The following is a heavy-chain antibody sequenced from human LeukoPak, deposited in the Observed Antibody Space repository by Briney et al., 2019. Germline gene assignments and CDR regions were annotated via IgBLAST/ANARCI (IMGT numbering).Heavy chain of an antibody. V-gene: IGHV3-30*18. CDR2: ISYDGSNK. CDR1: GFTFSSYG. J-gene: IGHJ4*02. D-gene: IGHD2-15*01. CDR3: AKLVVVAATQNY. Sequence: GGSLRLSCAASGFTFSSYGMHWVRQAPGKGLEWVAVISYDGSNKYYADSVKGRFTISRDNSKNTLYLQMNSLRAEDTAVCYCAKLVVVAATQNYWGQGTLVTVSS.